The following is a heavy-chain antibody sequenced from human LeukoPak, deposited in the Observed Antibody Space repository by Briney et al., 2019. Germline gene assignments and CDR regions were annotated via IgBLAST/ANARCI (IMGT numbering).Heavy chain of an antibody. V-gene: IGHV4-31*03. Sequence: PSETLSLTCTVSGGSISSGGYYWSWIRQHPGKGLEWIGYIYYSGSTYYNPSLKSRVTISVDTSKNQFSLKLSSVTAADTAVYYCARDHATAILEPYAFDIWGQGTMVTVSS. D-gene: IGHD3-9*01. J-gene: IGHJ3*02. CDR2: IYYSGST. CDR3: ARDHATAILEPYAFDI. CDR1: GGSISSGGYY.